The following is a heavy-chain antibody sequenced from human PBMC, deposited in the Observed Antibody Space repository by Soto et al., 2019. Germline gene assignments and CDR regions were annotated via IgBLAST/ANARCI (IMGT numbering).Heavy chain of an antibody. J-gene: IGHJ3*01. V-gene: IGHV2-5*02. Sequence: QITLKESGPTLVKPTQTLTLTCTFSGFSLSTSGVGVGWIRQPPGKALEWLALVYWDDDKRYSPSLKSRLTPTKDTSKNQVVLSMTNMDPVDTATYYCAHILRYCSGGSCSFPFDFWGQGTMVTVSS. D-gene: IGHD2-15*01. CDR2: VYWDDDK. CDR1: GFSLSTSGVG. CDR3: AHILRYCSGGSCSFPFDF.